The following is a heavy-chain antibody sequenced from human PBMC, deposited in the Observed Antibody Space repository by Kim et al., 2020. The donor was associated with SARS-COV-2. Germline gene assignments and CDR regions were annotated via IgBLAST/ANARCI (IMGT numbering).Heavy chain of an antibody. D-gene: IGHD5-18*01. V-gene: IGHV3-48*02. J-gene: IGHJ6*02. Sequence: AGSVKGRFTISGDNAKTSLYLQMNSLRDEDTAVYYCASSIHSSYVLYGMDVWGQGTTVTVSS. CDR3: ASSIHSSYVLYGMDV.